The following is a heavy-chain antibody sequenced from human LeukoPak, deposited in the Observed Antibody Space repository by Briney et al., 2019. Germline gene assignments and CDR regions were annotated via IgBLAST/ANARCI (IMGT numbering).Heavy chain of an antibody. Sequence: GASVKVSCKASGYPFTRYGISWVRQAPRQGLEWKGWINPDNGNTKYAQKFQGRVTMTTDTSTSTAHMELRSLRSDDTAVYYCATYYCSTTSCYPYFFDYWGQGTLVTVSS. D-gene: IGHD2-2*01. CDR2: INPDNGNT. V-gene: IGHV1-18*01. J-gene: IGHJ4*02. CDR3: ATYYCSTTSCYPYFFDY. CDR1: GYPFTRYG.